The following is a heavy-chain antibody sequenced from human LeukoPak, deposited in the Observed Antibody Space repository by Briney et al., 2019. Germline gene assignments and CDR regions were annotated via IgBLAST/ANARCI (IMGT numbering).Heavy chain of an antibody. CDR1: AYTFTTNG. CDR3: ARDTRIAVAAIDY. V-gene: IGHV1-18*01. J-gene: IGHJ4*02. CDR2: ISTNSGNT. Sequence: ASVKVSCKASAYTFTTNGISWVRQAPGQGLEWMGWISTNSGNTNYAQKLQGRVTMTTDTSTSTAYMELRSLRSDDTAVYYCARDTRIAVAAIDYWGQGTLVTVSS. D-gene: IGHD6-19*01.